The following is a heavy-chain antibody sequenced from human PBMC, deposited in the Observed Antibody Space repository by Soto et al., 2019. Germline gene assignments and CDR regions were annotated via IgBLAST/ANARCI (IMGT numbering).Heavy chain of an antibody. J-gene: IGHJ4*02. CDR3: AKVQQWTHFDY. Sequence: TGGSLRLSCAASGFTFSSSAMIWVRQAPGKGLEWVSAIDGRGDTRYYADSVKGRFTISRDNSRNTLYLQINSLRADDTAVYFCAKVQQWTHFDYWGQGSLVTVSS. D-gene: IGHD6-19*01. CDR1: GFTFSSSA. V-gene: IGHV3-23*01. CDR2: IDGRGDTR.